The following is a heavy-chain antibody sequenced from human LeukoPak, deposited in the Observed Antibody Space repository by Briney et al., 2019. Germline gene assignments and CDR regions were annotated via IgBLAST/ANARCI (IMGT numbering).Heavy chain of an antibody. CDR2: ISGNGGST. J-gene: IGHJ4*02. Sequence: GGSLRLSCAASGFTFSSYAMNWVRQAPGKGLEWVSAISGNGGSTYHANSVKGRFTISRDNSKNTLYLQMNSLRAEDTAVYYCAKDGGGSWGYFDYWGQGTLVTVSS. V-gene: IGHV3-23*01. CDR3: AKDGGGSWGYFDY. CDR1: GFTFSSYA. D-gene: IGHD2-15*01.